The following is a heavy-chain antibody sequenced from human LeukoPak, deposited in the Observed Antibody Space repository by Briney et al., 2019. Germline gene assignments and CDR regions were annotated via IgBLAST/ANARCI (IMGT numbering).Heavy chain of an antibody. CDR3: ARTSTDCLDC. CDR2: INTGGGSI. V-gene: IGHV3-11*04. J-gene: IGHJ4*02. Sequence: GGSLRLSCAASGFTFRDYNMSWIRQAPGKGLEYISYINTGGGSIYYAGSVKGRFTISRDNAKNSLYLQMNNVRAEDTAVYYCARTSTDCLDCWGQGTLVTVSS. D-gene: IGHD2-21*02. CDR1: GFTFRDYN.